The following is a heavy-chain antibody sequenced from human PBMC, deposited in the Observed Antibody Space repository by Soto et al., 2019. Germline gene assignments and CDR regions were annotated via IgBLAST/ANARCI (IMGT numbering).Heavy chain of an antibody. V-gene: IGHV4-61*01. J-gene: IGHJ5*02. Sequence: SETLSLTCTVSGGSVSSGSYYWSWIRQHPGKGLEWIVYIYYSGSTNYNPSLRSRVTISVDTSKNQFSLKLSSVTAADTAVYYCARDIPDFWSGYHDNWFGPWGQGTRVTVS. CDR2: IYYSGST. CDR1: GGSVSSGSYY. CDR3: ARDIPDFWSGYHDNWFGP. D-gene: IGHD3-3*01.